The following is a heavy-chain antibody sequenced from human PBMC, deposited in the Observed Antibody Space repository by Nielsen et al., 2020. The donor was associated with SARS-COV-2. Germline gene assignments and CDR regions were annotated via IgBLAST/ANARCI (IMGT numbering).Heavy chain of an antibody. Sequence: GESLKISCAASGFTVSNNHMNWVRQAPGKGLEWVSILYRGGTIQYAESVKGRLTISRDSFKNTLYLQMNSLRAEDTAVYFCARDAHFDILTGYYSDWGQGTLVTVSS. CDR2: LYRGGTI. V-gene: IGHV3-53*01. D-gene: IGHD3-9*01. J-gene: IGHJ4*02. CDR3: ARDAHFDILTGYYSD. CDR1: GFTVSNNH.